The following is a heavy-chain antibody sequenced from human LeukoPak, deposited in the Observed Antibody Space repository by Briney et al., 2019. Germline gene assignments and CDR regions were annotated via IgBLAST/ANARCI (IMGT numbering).Heavy chain of an antibody. J-gene: IGHJ4*02. CDR1: GFTFSSYG. CDR2: ISYDGSNK. CDR3: AKDPGYSGSNDFPFDY. Sequence: AGGSLRLSCAASGFTFSSYGMHWVRQAPGKGLEWVAVISYDGSNKYYADSVKGRFTISRDNSKNTLYLQMNSLSAEDTAVYYCAKDPGYSGSNDFPFDYWGQGTLVTVSS. V-gene: IGHV3-30*18. D-gene: IGHD1-26*01.